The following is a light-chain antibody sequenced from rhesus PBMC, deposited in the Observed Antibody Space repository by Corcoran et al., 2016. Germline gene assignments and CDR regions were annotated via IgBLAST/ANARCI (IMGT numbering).Light chain of an antibody. CDR2: NAS. CDR3: LRYSSSPWT. CDR1: KRISSW. V-gene: IGKV1-22*01. Sequence: DIQMTQSPSSLSATVGDTDTITCRASKRISSWLDGYQQKPGKAPKLLIYNASSAQSGVPSRFSGSGSGTDFSLTVCILQPDDFATYYCLRYSSSPWTFGQGTKVEIK. J-gene: IGKJ1*01.